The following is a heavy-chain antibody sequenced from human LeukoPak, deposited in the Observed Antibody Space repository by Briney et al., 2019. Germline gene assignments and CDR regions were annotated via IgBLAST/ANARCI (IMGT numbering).Heavy chain of an antibody. V-gene: IGHV4-38-2*02. CDR2: IYHSGST. CDR3: ARGDGILWDFGAFDI. CDR1: GYSISSGYY. Sequence: SETLSLTCTVSGYSISSGYYWGWIRPPPGKGLEWIGSIYHSGSTYYNPSLKSRVTISVDTSKNQFSLKLSSVTAADTAVYYCARGDGILWDFGAFDIWGQGTMVTVSS. J-gene: IGHJ3*02. D-gene: IGHD2-21*01.